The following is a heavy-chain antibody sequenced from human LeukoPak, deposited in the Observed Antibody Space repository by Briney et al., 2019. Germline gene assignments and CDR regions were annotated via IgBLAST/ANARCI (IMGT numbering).Heavy chain of an antibody. D-gene: IGHD4-23*01. CDR2: IYNGGRT. Sequence: GGFLRLSCAASGFTVSSNYMSWVRQAPGKGLEWVSVIYNGGRTYYADSVKDRFTISRDNSKNALYLQMNSLRADDTAVYYCARGPASVITPFDYWGQGTLVTVSS. CDR1: GFTVSSNY. V-gene: IGHV3-66*01. CDR3: ARGPASVITPFDY. J-gene: IGHJ4*02.